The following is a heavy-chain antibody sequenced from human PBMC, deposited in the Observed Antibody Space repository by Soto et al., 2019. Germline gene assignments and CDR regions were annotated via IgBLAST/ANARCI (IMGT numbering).Heavy chain of an antibody. Sequence: DSLKISCQASGYTFSSNWIGWVRQMPGKGLEWMGIIYPDDSETRYSPSFQGQVTISADRSFNTAYLQWASLQASDTAIYYCASLLDSWGEPDYFHAWGQGTMVTVSA. CDR2: IYPDDSET. CDR3: ASLLDSWGEPDYFHA. D-gene: IGHD3-16*01. V-gene: IGHV5-51*01. J-gene: IGHJ5*02. CDR1: GYTFSSNW.